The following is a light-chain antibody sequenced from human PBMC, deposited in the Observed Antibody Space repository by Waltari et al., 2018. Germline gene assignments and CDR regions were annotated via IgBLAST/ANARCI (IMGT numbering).Light chain of an antibody. CDR1: SSDVGASNY. J-gene: IGLJ1*01. CDR2: EVN. Sequence: QSALTQPPSASGSPGQSVTIPCTGTSSDVGASNYVSWYQQHPGKAPKFMIYEVNKRPSGVPDRFSGSKSGNTASLTISGLQAEDEADYYCFSYAGSNTFVFGTGTEVTVL. V-gene: IGLV2-8*01. CDR3: FSYAGSNTFV.